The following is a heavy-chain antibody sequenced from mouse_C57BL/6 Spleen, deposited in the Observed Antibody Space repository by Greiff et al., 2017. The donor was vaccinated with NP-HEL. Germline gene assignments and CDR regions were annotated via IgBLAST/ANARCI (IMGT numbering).Heavy chain of an antibody. CDR3: ARGDSSGYRAMDY. V-gene: IGHV1-19*01. J-gene: IGHJ4*01. CDR1: GYTFTDYY. CDR2: INPYNGGT. D-gene: IGHD3-2*02. Sequence: EVQLQQSGPVLVKPGASVKMSCKASGYTFTDYYMNWVKQSHGKSLEWIGVINPYNGGTSSNQKFKGKATLTVDKSSSTAYMELNSLTSEYSAVYYCARGDSSGYRAMDYWGQGTSVTVSS.